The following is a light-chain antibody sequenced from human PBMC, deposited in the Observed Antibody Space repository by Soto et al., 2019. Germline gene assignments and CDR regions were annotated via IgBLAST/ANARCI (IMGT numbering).Light chain of an antibody. CDR3: SSYTSSSTRV. CDR2: DVS. CDR1: SSDVGGYNY. V-gene: IGLV2-14*01. J-gene: IGLJ1*01. Sequence: QSVLTKPASVSGSPGQSITFSCPGTSSDVGGYNYVSWYQQHPGKAPKLMIYDVSNRPSGVSNRFSGSKSGNTASLTISGLQAEDEADYYCSSYTSSSTRVFGTGTKVTVL.